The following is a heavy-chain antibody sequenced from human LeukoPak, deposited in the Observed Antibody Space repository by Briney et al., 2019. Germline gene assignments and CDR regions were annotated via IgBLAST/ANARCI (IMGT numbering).Heavy chain of an antibody. CDR3: ARVMLRRKNWFDP. Sequence: ASVKVSCKASGYTFTIYDINWVRQATGQGLEWMGWVNPNSGNTGYPQKFQGRVTMTRNTSISTAYMELSSLRSEDTAVYYCARVMLRRKNWFDPWGQGTLVTVSS. CDR1: GYTFTIYD. CDR2: VNPNSGNT. D-gene: IGHD3-16*01. J-gene: IGHJ5*02. V-gene: IGHV1-8*02.